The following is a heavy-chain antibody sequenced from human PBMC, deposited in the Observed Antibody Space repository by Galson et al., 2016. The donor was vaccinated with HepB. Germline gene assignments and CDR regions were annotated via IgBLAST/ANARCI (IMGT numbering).Heavy chain of an antibody. D-gene: IGHD6-13*01. CDR1: GFTFDHHT. J-gene: IGHJ4*02. CDR2: ISWNGGTT. V-gene: IGHV3-43*01. Sequence: SLRLSCAASGFTFDHHTMHWVRHAPGKGLQWVSLISWNGGTTHYADSVKGRFTISRDNSKNSLYLQTNSLRSEDTAFYYFTKGKGYSSSWSENHFASWGQGTLVTVSS. CDR3: TKGKGYSSSWSENHFAS.